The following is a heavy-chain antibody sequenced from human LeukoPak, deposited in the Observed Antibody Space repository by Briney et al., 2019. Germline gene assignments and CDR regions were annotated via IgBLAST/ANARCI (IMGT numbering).Heavy chain of an antibody. V-gene: IGHV3-7*03. CDR3: ARLTNDRSDAFDI. CDR2: IKQDGSER. CDR1: GFTFSSYW. J-gene: IGHJ3*02. Sequence: GGSLRLSCAASGFTFSSYWMSWVRQAPGKGLEWVANIKQDGSERYYVDSVKGRFTVSRDNAKNSLYLQMNSLKTEDTAVYYCARLTNDRSDAFDIWGQGTMVTVPS.